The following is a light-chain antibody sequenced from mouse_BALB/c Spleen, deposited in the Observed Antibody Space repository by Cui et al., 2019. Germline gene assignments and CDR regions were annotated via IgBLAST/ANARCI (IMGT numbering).Light chain of an antibody. CDR2: YTS. V-gene: IGKV19-93*01. J-gene: IGKJ2*01. CDR1: QDINKY. CDR3: LQYDNLYT. Sequence: DIQMTQSPSSLSASLGVKVTITCKASQDINKYMAWYQHKPGKGPRLLIHYTSTLRPGIPSRFSGSGSGRDYSFSISNLEPEDIATYYWLQYDNLYTFGGGTKLEIK.